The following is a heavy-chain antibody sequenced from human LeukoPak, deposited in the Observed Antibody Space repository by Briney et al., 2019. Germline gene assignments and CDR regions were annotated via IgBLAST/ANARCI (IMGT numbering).Heavy chain of an antibody. CDR3: ASSFSYGSGSYYTPPYFDY. CDR2: IFYSGST. Sequence: SETLSLTCSVTSGSISNSNYYWGWIRQPPGKGLEWIGSIFYSGSTDYNPSLKSRVTISVDTSKNQFSLKLSSVTAADTAVYYCASSFSYGSGSYYTPPYFDYWGQGTLVTVSS. J-gene: IGHJ4*02. V-gene: IGHV4-39*07. CDR1: SGSISNSNYY. D-gene: IGHD3-10*01.